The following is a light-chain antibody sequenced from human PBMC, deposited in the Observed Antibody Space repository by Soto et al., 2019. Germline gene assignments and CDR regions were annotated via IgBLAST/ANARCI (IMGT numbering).Light chain of an antibody. V-gene: IGKV1-5*01. CDR3: QQYNSYPFT. Sequence: DIQMTQSPSTLSASVGDRVTITCRASQSISSWLAWYQQKPGKAPKLLIYDASSLESGVPSRFSGSGSGTQFTLPISSLQPDDFATYYCQQYNSYPFTFGPGTKVEIK. CDR1: QSISSW. CDR2: DAS. J-gene: IGKJ3*01.